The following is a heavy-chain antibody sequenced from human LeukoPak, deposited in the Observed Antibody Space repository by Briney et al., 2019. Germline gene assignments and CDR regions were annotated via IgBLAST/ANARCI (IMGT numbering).Heavy chain of an antibody. J-gene: IGHJ3*02. Sequence: GGSLRLSFAASGFPFSSYSMNWVRQAPGEGLGWVSSISSSSSYIYYADSVKGRFTISRDNAKNSLYLQMNSLRAEDTAVYYCARDREGSWDAFDIWGQGTMVTVSS. CDR2: ISSSSSYI. D-gene: IGHD2-15*01. V-gene: IGHV3-21*01. CDR1: GFPFSSYS. CDR3: ARDREGSWDAFDI.